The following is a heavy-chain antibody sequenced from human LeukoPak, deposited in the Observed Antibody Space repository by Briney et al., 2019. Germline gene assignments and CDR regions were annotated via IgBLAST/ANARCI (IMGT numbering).Heavy chain of an antibody. CDR2: IYYSGST. J-gene: IGHJ4*02. Sequence: PSETLSLTCTVSGGSISSYYWSWIRQPPGKGLEWIGYIYYSGSTNYNPSLKSRVTISVDTSKNQFSLKLSSVTAADTAVYYCARTTRRMWWLRFDYWGQGTLVTVSS. CDR1: GGSISSYY. CDR3: ARTTRRMWWLRFDY. V-gene: IGHV4-59*12. D-gene: IGHD5-12*01.